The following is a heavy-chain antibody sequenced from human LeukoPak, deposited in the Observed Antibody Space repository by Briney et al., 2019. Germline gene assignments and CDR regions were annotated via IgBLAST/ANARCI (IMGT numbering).Heavy chain of an antibody. CDR1: GFTFSHYG. D-gene: IGHD3-22*01. Sequence: GGSLRLFCEVSGFTFSHYGMSWVHQAPGKGPEWVAGFNGRGDSTYYAESVRGRFTISRDTSKNTLYLQVSSLRVEDTAVYYCARDPYYYDSSAFYPFDYWGQGTLVTVSS. CDR3: ARDPYYYDSSAFYPFDY. V-gene: IGHV3-23*01. CDR2: FNGRGDST. J-gene: IGHJ4*02.